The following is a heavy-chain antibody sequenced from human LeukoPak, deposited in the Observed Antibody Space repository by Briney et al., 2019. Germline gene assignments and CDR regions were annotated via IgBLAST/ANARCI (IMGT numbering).Heavy chain of an antibody. V-gene: IGHV1-18*01. Sequence: GASVKVSCKASGYTFTSYGISWVRQAPGQGLEWMGWISAYNGNTNYAQKLQGRVTMTTDTSTSTAYMELRSLRSDDTAVYYCAIGIAAAGKPLIFYWGQGTLVTVSS. J-gene: IGHJ4*02. CDR2: ISAYNGNT. CDR1: GYTFTSYG. CDR3: AIGIAAAGKPLIFY. D-gene: IGHD6-13*01.